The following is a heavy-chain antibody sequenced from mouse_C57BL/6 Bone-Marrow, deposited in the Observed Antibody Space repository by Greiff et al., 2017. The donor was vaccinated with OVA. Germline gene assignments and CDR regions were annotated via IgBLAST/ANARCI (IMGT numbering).Heavy chain of an antibody. Sequence: VQRVESGPGLVAPSQSLSITCTVSGFSFTSYGVSWVRQPPGKGLEWLGVIWGDGSSNYHSALVSRLSIRMKSSKGQVFLKLNRQQTNDTATDYCAKQRGIYDGYYFDYWGQGTTLTVSS. D-gene: IGHD2-3*01. J-gene: IGHJ2*01. CDR3: AKQRGIYDGYYFDY. V-gene: IGHV2-3*01. CDR2: IWGDGSS. CDR1: GFSFTSYG.